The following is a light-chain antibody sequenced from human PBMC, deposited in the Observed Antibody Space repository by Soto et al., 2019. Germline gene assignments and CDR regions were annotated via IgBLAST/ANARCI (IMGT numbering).Light chain of an antibody. CDR3: QQYDNLLIFT. V-gene: IGKV1-33*01. Sequence: DIQLTQSPSSLSASVGDRVTITCQASQDISNYLYWYQQKPGKAPKLLIYDASNLETGVPSRFSGSGSGTDFTFTISSLQPEDIATYYCQQYDNLLIFTFGPGTKVDIK. CDR2: DAS. CDR1: QDISNY. J-gene: IGKJ3*01.